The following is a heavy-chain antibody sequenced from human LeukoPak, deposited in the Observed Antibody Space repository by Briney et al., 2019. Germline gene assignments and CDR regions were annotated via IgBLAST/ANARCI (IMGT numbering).Heavy chain of an antibody. V-gene: IGHV4-4*02. CDR2: IFHSGST. Sequence: SGTLSLTCTVSSGSIFNTNWWSWVRQPPGKGLEWIGQIFHSGSTSYSPSLKSRVTISMDKSKNQISLRLTSVTAADTAVYYCARTTEGGYTYNYFYYYYMDVWGKGTTVTVSS. D-gene: IGHD5-18*01. CDR1: SGSIFNTNW. J-gene: IGHJ6*03. CDR3: ARTTEGGYTYNYFYYYYMDV.